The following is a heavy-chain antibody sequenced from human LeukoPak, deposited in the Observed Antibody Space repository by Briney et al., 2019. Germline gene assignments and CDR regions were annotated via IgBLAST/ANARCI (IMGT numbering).Heavy chain of an antibody. CDR1: RGTFSSYA. D-gene: IGHD6-19*01. Sequence: SVKASSIKSRGTFSSYAISWVRQGPGQGLEWMGRSIPIFGTANYAQKFQGRVTITTDESTSTAYMELSSLRSEDTAVYYCARRPLRSGRDYWGQGTLVTVSS. V-gene: IGHV1-69*05. J-gene: IGHJ4*02. CDR3: ARRPLRSGRDY. CDR2: SIPIFGTA.